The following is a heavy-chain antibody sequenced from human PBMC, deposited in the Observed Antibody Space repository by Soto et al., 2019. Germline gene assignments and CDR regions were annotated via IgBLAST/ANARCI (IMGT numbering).Heavy chain of an antibody. J-gene: IGHJ4*02. CDR2: IYSGGSA. CDR1: GFTVSSNY. Sequence: EVQLVESGGGLVQPGGSLRLSCAASGFTVSSNYMSWVRQAPGKGLEWVSVIYSGGSAYYADSVKGRFTISRDNSKNTLYSQMHSLRAEDTAVYYCARHGYSYGGGYFAYWGQGTLVTVSS. CDR3: ARHGYSYGGGYFAY. V-gene: IGHV3-66*04. D-gene: IGHD5-18*01.